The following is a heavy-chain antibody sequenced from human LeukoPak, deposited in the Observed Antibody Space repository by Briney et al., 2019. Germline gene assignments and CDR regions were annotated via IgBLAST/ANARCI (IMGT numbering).Heavy chain of an antibody. J-gene: IGHJ4*02. V-gene: IGHV1-46*01. D-gene: IGHD4/OR15-4a*01. CDR3: ARAIGWCDLPWYFDY. Sequence: ASMKVSCKASGYTFTSYYLHWVRQAPGQGLEWMGIIDPSGGSTNYAQKFQGRVTMTRDTSTSTVYMELSSLRSEDTAVYYCARAIGWCDLPWYFDYWGQGTLVTVSS. CDR1: GYTFTSYY. CDR2: IDPSGGST.